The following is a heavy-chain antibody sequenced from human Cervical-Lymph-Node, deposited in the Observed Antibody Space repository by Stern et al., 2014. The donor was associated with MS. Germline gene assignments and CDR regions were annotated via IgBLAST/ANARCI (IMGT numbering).Heavy chain of an antibody. D-gene: IGHD4-17*01. Sequence: HVTLRESGPALVKPTHTLTLTCTFSGFSLSTRGMCVSWLRQPPGKALEWLTLLDCDDNKYYSTSLKTRLPISKDTSKNQVVLTMTNMDPVDTATYYCARIFTTTGYYFDYWGQGTLVTVSS. CDR1: GFSLSTRGMC. V-gene: IGHV2-70*01. CDR3: ARIFTTTGYYFDY. J-gene: IGHJ4*02. CDR2: LDCDDNK.